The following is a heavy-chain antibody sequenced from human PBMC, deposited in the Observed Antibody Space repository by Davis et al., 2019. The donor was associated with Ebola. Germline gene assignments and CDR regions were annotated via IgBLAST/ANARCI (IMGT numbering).Heavy chain of an antibody. V-gene: IGHV3-23*01. CDR2: ISSSGAYT. CDR1: GFTFSSYA. D-gene: IGHD3-22*01. Sequence: GESLKISCAASGFTFSSYAMSWVRQAPGKGLEWVSTISSSGAYTYYADSVKGRFTISRDSAKNTVYLQMNSLRAEDTAVYYCTRDFDRVREWGQGTLVTVSS. J-gene: IGHJ4*02. CDR3: TRDFDRVRE.